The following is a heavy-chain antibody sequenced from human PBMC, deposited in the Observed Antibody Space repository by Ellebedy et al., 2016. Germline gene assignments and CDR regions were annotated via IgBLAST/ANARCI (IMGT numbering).Heavy chain of an antibody. V-gene: IGHV3-48*01. Sequence: GGSLRLXXAASGFSFSASAMNWVRQAPGRGLEWLSYLSTTGNTIYYADSVRGRFTISRDIGQRSLYLQMNSLGAEDTAVYYCARKAKATHDFDYWGQGTLVTVSS. CDR1: GFSFSASA. J-gene: IGHJ4*02. D-gene: IGHD5-12*01. CDR2: LSTTGNTI. CDR3: ARKAKATHDFDY.